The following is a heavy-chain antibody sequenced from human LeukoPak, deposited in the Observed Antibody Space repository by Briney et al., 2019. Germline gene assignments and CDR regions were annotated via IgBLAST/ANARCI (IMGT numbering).Heavy chain of an antibody. CDR1: GFTFSSYA. D-gene: IGHD3-22*01. J-gene: IGHJ4*02. Sequence: PGGSLRLSCAASGFTFSSYAMSWVRQAPGKGLEWVSAISGSGGSTYYADSVKGRFTISRDNSKNTLYLQMNSLRAEDTAVYYCATSTLIYYYDSSGYNPSLFDYWGQGTLVTVSS. CDR2: ISGSGGST. V-gene: IGHV3-23*01. CDR3: ATSTLIYYYDSSGYNPSLFDY.